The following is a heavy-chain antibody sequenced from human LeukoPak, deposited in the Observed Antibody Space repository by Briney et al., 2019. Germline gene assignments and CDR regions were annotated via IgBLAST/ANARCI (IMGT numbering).Heavy chain of an antibody. Sequence: ASVKVSCKASGYTFTSYAMHWVRQAPGQRLEWMGWINAGNGNTKYSQKFQGRVTITRDTSASTAYMELSSLRSEDTAVYYCAREGGSSGYYSHGPYLDYWGQGTLVTVSS. CDR1: GYTFTSYA. CDR3: AREGGSSGYYSHGPYLDY. D-gene: IGHD3-22*01. J-gene: IGHJ4*02. V-gene: IGHV1-3*01. CDR2: INAGNGNT.